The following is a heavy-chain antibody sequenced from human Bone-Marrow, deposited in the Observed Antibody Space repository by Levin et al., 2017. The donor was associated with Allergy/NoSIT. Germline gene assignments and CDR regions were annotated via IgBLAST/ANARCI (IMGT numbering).Heavy chain of an antibody. V-gene: IGHV3-30*04. J-gene: IGHJ2*01. CDR1: GFTFSSYA. D-gene: IGHD1-26*01. Sequence: GESLKISCAASGFTFSSYAMHWVRQAPGKGLEWVAVISYDGSNKYYADSVKGRFTISRDNSKNTLYLQMNSLRAEDTAVYYCARDRANWYFDLWGRGTLVTVSS. CDR3: ARDRANWYFDL. CDR2: ISYDGSNK.